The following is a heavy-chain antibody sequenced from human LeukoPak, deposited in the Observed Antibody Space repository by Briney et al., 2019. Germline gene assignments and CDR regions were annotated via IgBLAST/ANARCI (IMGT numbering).Heavy chain of an antibody. CDR3: ARDWNVWGSYHINWFDP. J-gene: IGHJ5*02. V-gene: IGHV3-21*01. CDR2: ISSSSSYI. CDR1: GFTFSSYS. Sequence: GGSLRLSCAASGFTFSSYSMNWVRQAPGKGLEWVSSISSSSSYIYYADSVKGRFTISRDNAKNSLYLQMNSLRAEDTAVYYCARDWNVWGSYHINWFDPWGQGTLVTVSS. D-gene: IGHD3-16*02.